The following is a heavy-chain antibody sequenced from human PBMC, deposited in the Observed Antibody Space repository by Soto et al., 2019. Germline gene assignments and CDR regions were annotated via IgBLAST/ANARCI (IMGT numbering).Heavy chain of an antibody. J-gene: IGHJ6*02. CDR1: GFTFSSYL. CDR2: IKQDGSEK. D-gene: IGHD3-3*01. CDR3: ARGKEWLLVYYYYGMDV. Sequence: GGSLRLSCAASGFTFSSYLMSWVRQAKGKGLEWVAKIKQDGSEKYYVDSVKGRFTISRDSAKNSPYLQMNSLRAEDTAVYYCARGKEWLLVYYYYGMDVWGQGT. V-gene: IGHV3-7*03.